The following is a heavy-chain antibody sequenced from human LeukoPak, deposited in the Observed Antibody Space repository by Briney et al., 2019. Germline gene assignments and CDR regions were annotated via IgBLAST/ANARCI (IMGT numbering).Heavy chain of an antibody. D-gene: IGHD4-23*01. CDR1: GGSISSGGYY. V-gene: IGHV4-31*03. CDR3: ARVTLGGTDAFDI. Sequence: SETLSLTCTVSGGSISSGGYYWSWIRQHPGKGLEWIGYIYYSGSTYYNPSLKSRVTISVDMSKNQFSLKLSSVTAADTAVYYCARVTLGGTDAFDIWGQGTMVTVSS. CDR2: IYYSGST. J-gene: IGHJ3*02.